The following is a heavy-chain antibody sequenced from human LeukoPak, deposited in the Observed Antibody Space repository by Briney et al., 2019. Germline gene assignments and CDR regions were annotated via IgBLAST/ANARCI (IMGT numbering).Heavy chain of an antibody. Sequence: GGSLRLSCAASGFTFSSYNMNWVRQAPGKGLEWVSSISTSGTSTYYADSVKGRFTISRDNAKNSLYLQMNSLRAEDTAVYCCAKGITAPTSLPDDDAFDIWGQGTMVTVSS. V-gene: IGHV3-21*01. D-gene: IGHD6-25*01. CDR1: GFTFSSYN. CDR2: ISTSGTST. CDR3: AKGITAPTSLPDDDAFDI. J-gene: IGHJ3*02.